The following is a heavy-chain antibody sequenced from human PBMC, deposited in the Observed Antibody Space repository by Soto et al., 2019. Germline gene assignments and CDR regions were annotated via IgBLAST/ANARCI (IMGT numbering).Heavy chain of an antibody. CDR3: ARDSRGMDV. Sequence: QVQLVESGGGVVQPGRSLRLSCAASGFTFSSYGMHWVRQAPGKGLEWVAVIWYDGSNKYYADSVKGRFTISRDNSKNTLYLQMNILRAEDTAVYYCARDSRGMDVWGQGTTVTVSS. CDR2: IWYDGSNK. V-gene: IGHV3-33*01. CDR1: GFTFSSYG. J-gene: IGHJ6*02.